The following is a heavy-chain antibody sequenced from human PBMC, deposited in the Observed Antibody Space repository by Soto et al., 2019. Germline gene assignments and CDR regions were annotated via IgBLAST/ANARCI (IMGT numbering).Heavy chain of an antibody. CDR3: ARGWGWYFDL. J-gene: IGHJ2*01. CDR2: IYYSGST. Sequence: QVQLQESGPGLVKPSETLSLTCTVSGGSISSHYWSWIRQPPGKGLEWIGYIYYSGSTNYNPSLKSRVTISVDTSKNQFSLKLSSVTAADTAVYYCARGWGWYFDLWGRGTLVTVSS. V-gene: IGHV4-59*11. CDR1: GGSISSHY. D-gene: IGHD1-26*01.